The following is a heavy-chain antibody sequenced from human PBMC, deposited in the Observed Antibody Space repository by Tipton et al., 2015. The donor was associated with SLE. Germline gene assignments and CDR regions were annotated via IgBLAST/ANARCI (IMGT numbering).Heavy chain of an antibody. CDR3: VRGPRCSSGYPN. D-gene: IGHD3-22*01. J-gene: IGHJ4*02. V-gene: IGHV4-34*01. CDR2: IDQSGST. Sequence: TLSLTCDVYGGFLSDYFWSWIRQPPGKGLEWIGEIDQSGSTNYNPSLKSRVTMSGDTSKNEFSLKLNSVTAADTAVYYCVRGPRCSSGYPNWGQGTLVPVSS. CDR1: GGFLSDYF.